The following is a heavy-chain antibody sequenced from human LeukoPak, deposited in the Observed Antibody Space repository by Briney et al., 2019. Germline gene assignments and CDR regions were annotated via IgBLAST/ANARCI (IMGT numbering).Heavy chain of an antibody. Sequence: KASETLSLTCSVSGDAITSGDDYWNWIRQSPGKGLQWIGYIFFTGSTYYNPSLGSRFTISLDAPKNQFSLRLNSVTSADTAVHYCARGDYTVLAGSPFDPWGRGTLVTVSS. CDR1: GDAITSGDDY. CDR3: ARGDYTVLAGSPFDP. J-gene: IGHJ5*02. V-gene: IGHV4-30-4*01. D-gene: IGHD6-19*01. CDR2: IFFTGST.